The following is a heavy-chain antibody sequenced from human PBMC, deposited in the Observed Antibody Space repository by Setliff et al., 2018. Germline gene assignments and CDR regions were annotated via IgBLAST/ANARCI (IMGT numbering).Heavy chain of an antibody. CDR3: VRDPWPTGYYSSGSYYSDY. D-gene: IGHD3-10*01. CDR1: GFTFSSYW. J-gene: IGHJ4*02. CDR2: IKQDGSVK. V-gene: IGHV3-7*03. Sequence: GSLRLSCAASGFTFSSYWMSWVRQAPGKGLEWVANIKQDGSVKYYVDSVKGRFIISRDNARNSLYLQLDNVRADDTAVYYCVRDPWPTGYYSSGSYYSDYWGQGTLVTVSS.